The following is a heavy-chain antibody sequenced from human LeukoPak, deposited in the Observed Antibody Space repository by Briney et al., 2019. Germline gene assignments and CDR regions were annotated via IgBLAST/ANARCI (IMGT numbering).Heavy chain of an antibody. CDR2: INPNSGGT. D-gene: IGHD2-2*01. CDR3: AREDFKYQLPGGY. J-gene: IGHJ4*02. Sequence: ASVKVSCKASGYTFTGYYMHWVRQAPGQGLEWMGWINPNSGGTNYAQKFQGRVTMTRDTSISTAYMELSRLRSDDTAVYYCAREDFKYQLPGGYWGQRTLVTVSS. V-gene: IGHV1-2*02. CDR1: GYTFTGYY.